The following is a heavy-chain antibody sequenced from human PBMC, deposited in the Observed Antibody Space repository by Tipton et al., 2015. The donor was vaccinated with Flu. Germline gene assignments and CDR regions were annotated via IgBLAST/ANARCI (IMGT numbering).Heavy chain of an antibody. Sequence: LRLSCSVSGVSITGYFWTWIRQSPGKGLEFIGHISNTGKSDYNPSLNGRVTISENTSKNQVSLQMTSVTAADTAVYYCAKYGWSGWEVDYWGQGILVTVSS. V-gene: IGHV4-59*01. D-gene: IGHD6-19*01. CDR3: AKYGWSGWEVDY. CDR2: ISNTGKS. J-gene: IGHJ4*02. CDR1: GVSITGYF.